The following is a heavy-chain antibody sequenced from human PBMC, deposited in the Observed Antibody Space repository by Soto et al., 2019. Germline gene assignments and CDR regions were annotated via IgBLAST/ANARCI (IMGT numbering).Heavy chain of an antibody. V-gene: IGHV3-30-3*01. CDR2: IEYDGINK. J-gene: IGHJ6*02. CDR3: ARDGAHSQWFMDD. Sequence: VQLEESGGGVVQPGRSLRLSCAASGFIFSSSAMYWVRQAPGKGLEWVAVIEYDGINKYYADAVKGRFIIFRDNSKNTLFLQMNSLRTEDTAVYYCARDGAHSQWFMDDWGQGTTVTGSS. CDR1: GFIFSSSA. D-gene: IGHD3-22*01.